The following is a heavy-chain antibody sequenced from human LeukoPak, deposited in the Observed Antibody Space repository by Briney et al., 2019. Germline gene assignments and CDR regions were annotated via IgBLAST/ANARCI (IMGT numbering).Heavy chain of an antibody. Sequence: GGSLRLSCAASGFTFDDYGMSWVRQAPGKGLEWVSAISGSGGSTYYADSVKGRFTITRDNSKNTLYLQMNSLRAEDTAVYYCAKLRPPSPRQNWFDPWGQGTLATVSS. CDR1: GFTFDDYG. D-gene: IGHD3-16*01. J-gene: IGHJ5*02. V-gene: IGHV3-23*01. CDR2: ISGSGGST. CDR3: AKLRPPSPRQNWFDP.